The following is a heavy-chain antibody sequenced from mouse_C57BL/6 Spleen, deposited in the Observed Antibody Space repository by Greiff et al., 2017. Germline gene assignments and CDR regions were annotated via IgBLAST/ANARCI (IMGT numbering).Heavy chain of an antibody. V-gene: IGHV3-6*01. J-gene: IGHJ2*01. CDR3: ARGLSSYFDY. CDR1: GYSITSGYY. Sequence: EVHLVESGPGLVKPSQSLSLTCSVTGYSITSGYYWNWIRQFPGNKLELMGYISYDGSNNYNLSLKNRISITRDTSKNQFFLKLNSVTTEDTATYYCARGLSSYFDYWGQGTTLTVSS. D-gene: IGHD6-1*01. CDR2: ISYDGSN.